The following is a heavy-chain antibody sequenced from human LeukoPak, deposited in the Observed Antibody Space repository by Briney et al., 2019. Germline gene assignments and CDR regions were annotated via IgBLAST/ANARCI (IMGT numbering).Heavy chain of an antibody. V-gene: IGHV3-48*04. CDR2: ISSSSSTI. J-gene: IGHJ2*01. CDR3: VRGRGWYLDL. CDR1: GFTFSSYS. Sequence: PGGSLRLSCAASGFTFSSYSMNWVRQAPGKGLEWVSYISSSSSTIYYADSVKGRFTISRDNAKNSLYLQMNSLRAEDTAVYSCVRGRGWYLDLWGRGTLVTVSS.